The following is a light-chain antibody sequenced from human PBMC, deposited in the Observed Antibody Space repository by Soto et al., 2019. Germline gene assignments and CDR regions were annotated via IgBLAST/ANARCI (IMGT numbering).Light chain of an antibody. CDR2: WPS. CDR3: QQYLTTPFT. CDR1: QSVLYRSNGRNY. V-gene: IGKV4-1*01. Sequence: DIVMTQSPDSLAVSLGERATIHCRSSQSVLYRSNGRNYLAWYQQKQGQAPEVLFYWPSTRESGVPDRFSGGGSGTDFTLTISSLQAEDVALYFWQQYLTTPFTFGQGTRLEIK. J-gene: IGKJ2*01.